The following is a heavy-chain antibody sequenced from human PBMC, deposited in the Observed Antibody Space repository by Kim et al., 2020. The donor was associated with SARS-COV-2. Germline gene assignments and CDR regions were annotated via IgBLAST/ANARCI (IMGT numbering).Heavy chain of an antibody. CDR3: VKFGWFWDIVTEPTTMSPKNRYYYGLDV. D-gene: IGHD2-15*01. CDR1: GFTFRSYA. V-gene: IGHV3-64D*06. Sequence: GGSLRLSCSASGFTFRSYAMHWVRQAPGRGLEYVSTINSNGGSTFYGDSVKGRFTISRDNSMNTLYLQMSSLRVEDTAMYYCVKFGWFWDIVTEPTTMSPKNRYYYGLDVWGKGTTVTVSS. CDR2: INSNGGST. J-gene: IGHJ6*04.